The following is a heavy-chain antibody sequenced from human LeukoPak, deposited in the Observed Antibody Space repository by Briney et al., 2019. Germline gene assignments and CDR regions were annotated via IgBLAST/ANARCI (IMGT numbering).Heavy chain of an antibody. Sequence: SETLSLTCAVYGGSFSDYYWTWISQVPGKGLEWIGEINHSGSTNYNPSLKSRVTMSIDTSKKQFSLKLSSVTAADTAVYYSARTTVTHEDTFDIWGQGTMVTVSS. CDR2: INHSGST. CDR1: GGSFSDYY. D-gene: IGHD4-17*01. V-gene: IGHV4-34*01. J-gene: IGHJ3*02. CDR3: ARTTVTHEDTFDI.